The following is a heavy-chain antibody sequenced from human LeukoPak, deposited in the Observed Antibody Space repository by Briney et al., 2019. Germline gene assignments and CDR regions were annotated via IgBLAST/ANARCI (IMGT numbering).Heavy chain of an antibody. V-gene: IGHV3-7*03. CDR2: IKQDGGEM. Sequence: GGSLRLSCAASGFPFSNYWMSWVRQAPGRGLEWVANIKQDGGEMYYVDSVKGRFTISKDNAKNSLYLQMNSLRAADTAVYYCMREDRSCYYYWGQGTVVIVSS. CDR1: GFPFSNYW. J-gene: IGHJ4*02. D-gene: IGHD1-26*01. CDR3: MREDRSCYYY.